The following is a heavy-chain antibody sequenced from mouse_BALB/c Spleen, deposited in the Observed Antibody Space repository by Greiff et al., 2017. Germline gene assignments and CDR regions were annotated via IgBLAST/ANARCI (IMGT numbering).Heavy chain of an antibody. Sequence: EVQLVESGGGLVQPGGSLKLSCAASGFTFSSYGMSWVRQTPDKRLELVATINSNGGSTYYPASVKGRFTISRDNAKNTLYLQMSSLKSEDTAMYYCARDHYDYDGYYAMDDWGQGTSVTVSA. D-gene: IGHD2-4*01. CDR2: INSNGGST. CDR1: GFTFSSYG. J-gene: IGHJ4*01. V-gene: IGHV5-6-3*01. CDR3: ARDHYDYDGYYAMDD.